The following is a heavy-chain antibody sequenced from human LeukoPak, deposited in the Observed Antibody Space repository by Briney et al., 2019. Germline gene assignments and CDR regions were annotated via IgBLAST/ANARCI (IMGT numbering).Heavy chain of an antibody. D-gene: IGHD6-13*01. CDR3: ARVDSSTWDSFDY. J-gene: IGHJ4*02. V-gene: IGHV1-2*02. CDR2: INPNSGGT. CDR1: GYTFTDYY. Sequence: GASVKVSCKASGYTFTDYYMHWVRQAPGQGLEWMGWINPNSGGTNYAQKFQGRVTMTRDTSISTAYMELSSLRSDDTAVYYCARVDSSTWDSFDYWGQGTLVTVSS.